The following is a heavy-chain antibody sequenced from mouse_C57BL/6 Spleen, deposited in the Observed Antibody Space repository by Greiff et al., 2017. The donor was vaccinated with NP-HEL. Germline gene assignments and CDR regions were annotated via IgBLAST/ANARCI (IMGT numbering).Heavy chain of an antibody. V-gene: IGHV1-22*01. J-gene: IGHJ2*01. D-gene: IGHD1-1*01. CDR2: INPNNGGT. CDR1: GYTFTDYN. Sequence: VQLQQSGPELVKPGASVKMSCKASGYTFTDYNMHWVKQSHGKSLEWIGYINPNNGGTSYNQKFKGKATLTVNKSSSTAYMELRSLTSEDSAVYYCARDTVVATRVFDYWGQGTTLTVSS. CDR3: ARDTVVATRVFDY.